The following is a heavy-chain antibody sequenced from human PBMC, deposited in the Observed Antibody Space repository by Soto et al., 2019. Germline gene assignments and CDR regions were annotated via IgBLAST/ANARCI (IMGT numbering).Heavy chain of an antibody. Sequence: QVQLVESGGGVVQPGRSLRLSCAASGFTFSSYGMHWVRQAPGKGLEWVTVISYDGNVAYYADSVKGRFTISRDNSKNTMYLQMTSLRTEDTGMYYCAKEGPITNWYFDDWGQGTLVTVSS. D-gene: IGHD1-1*01. CDR2: ISYDGNVA. CDR1: GFTFSSYG. J-gene: IGHJ4*02. V-gene: IGHV3-30*18. CDR3: AKEGPITNWYFDD.